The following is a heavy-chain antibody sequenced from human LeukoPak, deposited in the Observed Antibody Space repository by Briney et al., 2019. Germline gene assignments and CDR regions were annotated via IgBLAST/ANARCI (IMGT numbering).Heavy chain of an antibody. Sequence: GGSLRLSCAASGFTFSSYGMHWVRQAPGKGLEWVAVISYDGSNKYYADSVKGRFTISRDNSKNTLYLQMNGLRAEDTAVYYCAKADGYYGMDVWGQGTTVTVSS. V-gene: IGHV3-30*18. J-gene: IGHJ6*02. CDR2: ISYDGSNK. CDR1: GFTFSSYG. CDR3: AKADGYYGMDV.